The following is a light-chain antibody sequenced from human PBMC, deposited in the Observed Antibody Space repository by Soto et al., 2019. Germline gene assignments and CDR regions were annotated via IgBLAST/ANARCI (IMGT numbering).Light chain of an antibody. CDR3: QQRKNWPPIP. CDR2: DSS. V-gene: IGKV3-11*01. CDR1: QNVDKF. Sequence: ESELTRSPATLSLSPGETATLSCRASQNVDKFLAWYQQRPGQPPRLLIFDSSNRATGVPVRFSGSGSGTVFTLTIGSLEPEDSAVYYCQQRKNWPPIPFGQGTRLEIK. J-gene: IGKJ5*01.